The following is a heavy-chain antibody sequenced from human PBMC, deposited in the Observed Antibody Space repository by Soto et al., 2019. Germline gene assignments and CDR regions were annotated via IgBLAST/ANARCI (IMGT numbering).Heavy chain of an antibody. CDR2: VWYDGSNG. V-gene: IGHV3-33*01. J-gene: IGHJ6*02. CDR3: ARAPRKARASAMDV. D-gene: IGHD6-6*01. Sequence: GGSLRLSCTASGFIFSNFGMHWVRQAPGKGLEWVAGVWYDGSNGVSAESVKGRFTISRDNSKNTLYLQMTSLRAEDTAVYYCARAPRKARASAMDVWGQGTTVTVSS. CDR1: GFIFSNFG.